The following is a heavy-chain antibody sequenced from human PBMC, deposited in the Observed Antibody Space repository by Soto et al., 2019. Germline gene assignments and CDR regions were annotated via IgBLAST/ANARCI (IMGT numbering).Heavy chain of an antibody. D-gene: IGHD3-3*01. CDR1: RGTFNTSP. CDR3: ATPHLWGRDYEFRSGPTASLYHSALGV. CDR2: ILPVFGMV. V-gene: IGHV1-69*01. Sequence: QVQLAQSGAEVKKPGSSGRVSCQTSRGTFNTSPISWMRQAPGQGLEWLGDILPVFGMVNYAQQFQDRRNRTADEGKTSGCMEVSRLTPEETDVYFCATPHLWGRDYEFRSGPTASLYHSALGVWGQGTTFIVSS. J-gene: IGHJ6*02.